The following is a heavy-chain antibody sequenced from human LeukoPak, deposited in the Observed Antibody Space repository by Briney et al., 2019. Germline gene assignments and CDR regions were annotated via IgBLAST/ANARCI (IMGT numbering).Heavy chain of an antibody. J-gene: IGHJ4*02. D-gene: IGHD1-7*01. V-gene: IGHV3-74*01. CDR1: GFTFSSYW. Sequence: PGGSLRLSCGASGFTFSSYWMHWVRQAPGKGLVWVSRINNDGSSTSYADSVQGRFTISRDNAKNSLYLQMNSLRAEDTAVYYCARDRLFGNLPDYWGQGTLVTVSS. CDR3: ARDRLFGNLPDY. CDR2: INNDGSST.